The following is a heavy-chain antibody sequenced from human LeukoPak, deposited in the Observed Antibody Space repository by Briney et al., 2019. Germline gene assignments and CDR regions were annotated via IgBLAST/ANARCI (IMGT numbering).Heavy chain of an antibody. J-gene: IGHJ4*02. CDR2: IYYSGST. CDR1: GGSISSGDYY. V-gene: IGHV4-30-4*01. D-gene: IGHD1-26*01. CDR3: ARVPSTTHFDY. Sequence: SQTLSLTCTISGGSISSGDYYWSWIRQPPWKGLEWIGYIYYSGSTYYNPSLKSRVTISVDTSKNQFSLKLSSVTAADTAVYYCARVPSTTHFDYWGQGTLVTVSS.